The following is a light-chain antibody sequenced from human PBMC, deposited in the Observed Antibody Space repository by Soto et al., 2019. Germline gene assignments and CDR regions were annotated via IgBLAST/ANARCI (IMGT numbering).Light chain of an antibody. Sequence: QSVLTQPASVSGSPGQSITISCTGTSSDVGGYNYVSWYQQHPGKAPKLMIYEVTNRPSGVSNRFSGSKSGNTASLTISGLQAEDEADYYCSSYTSSSPYVXGTGTTVTV. CDR3: SSYTSSSPYV. V-gene: IGLV2-14*01. CDR1: SSDVGGYNY. J-gene: IGLJ1*01. CDR2: EVT.